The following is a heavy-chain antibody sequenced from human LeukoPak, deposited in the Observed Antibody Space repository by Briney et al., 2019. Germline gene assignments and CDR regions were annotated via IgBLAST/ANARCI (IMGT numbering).Heavy chain of an antibody. D-gene: IGHD1-1*01. CDR2: ISGSGATT. J-gene: IGHJ4*02. Sequence: GGSLRLSCAASGFTFSSYAMSWVRQAPGKGLEWVSVISGSGATTYYADPVKGRFTISRDNSKNTLYLQMNTLRADDTAVYYCATTKQARRYFDYWGQGTLVTVSS. V-gene: IGHV3-23*01. CDR1: GFTFSSYA. CDR3: ATTKQARRYFDY.